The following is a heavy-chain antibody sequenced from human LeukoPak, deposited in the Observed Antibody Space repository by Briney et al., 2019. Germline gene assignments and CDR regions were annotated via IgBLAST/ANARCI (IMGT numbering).Heavy chain of an antibody. V-gene: IGHV1-2*02. Sequence: GASVKVSCKASGYTFTGYYMHWVRQAPGPGLEWLGWINPNSGGTNYAQKFQGRVTMTRDTSISTAYMELSRLRSDDTAVYYCASFGGKGPYYMDVWGKGTTVTVSS. CDR2: INPNSGGT. J-gene: IGHJ6*03. D-gene: IGHD4-23*01. CDR1: GYTFTGYY. CDR3: ASFGGKGPYYMDV.